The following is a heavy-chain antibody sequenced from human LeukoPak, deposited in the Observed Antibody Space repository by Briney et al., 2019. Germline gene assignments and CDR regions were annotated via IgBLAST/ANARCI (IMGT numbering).Heavy chain of an antibody. CDR1: GGSISGSGYY. J-gene: IGHJ4*02. Sequence: SETLSLTCSVSGGSISGSGYYWAWIRQPPGKGLEWIGSIYYTGSTHYNSPLKSRVTMSVDTPKNQFSLKLSSVTAADTAVYYCASPLGGFDNWGQGTLVTVSS. CDR3: ASPLGGFDN. CDR2: IYYTGST. V-gene: IGHV4-39*01. D-gene: IGHD3-16*01.